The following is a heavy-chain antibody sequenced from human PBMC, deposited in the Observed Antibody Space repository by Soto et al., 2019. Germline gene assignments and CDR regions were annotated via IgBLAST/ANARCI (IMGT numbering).Heavy chain of an antibody. V-gene: IGHV3-23*01. CDR3: AKDKYFD. Sequence: EVQLLESGGGLVQPGGSLRLSCAASGFTVSNYGMNWVRQAPGKGLEWVSGIGGSGGSTYYADSVKGRFTISRDNSKTTLYLEMNSLRDEDTAVYYCAKDKYFDWGQGTRVTVSS. CDR1: GFTVSNYG. CDR2: IGGSGGST. D-gene: IGHD3-9*01. J-gene: IGHJ4*02.